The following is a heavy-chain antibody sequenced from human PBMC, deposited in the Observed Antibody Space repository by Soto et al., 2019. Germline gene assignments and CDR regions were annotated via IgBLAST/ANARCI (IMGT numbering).Heavy chain of an antibody. D-gene: IGHD4-4*01. CDR1: GFTFTSYA. J-gene: IGHJ4*02. CDR2: ISPDGVNK. Sequence: QVQLVESGGGVVQPGGSLRLSCKASGFTFTSYAIHWVRQAPGKGLELVSVISPDGVNKHSTESVRGRFVISRDNSKNTVQLEMKRLRLDDTAVYFCARRLTTTVSALGYWGQGSLVNVSS. CDR3: ARRLTTTVSALGY. V-gene: IGHV3-30*09.